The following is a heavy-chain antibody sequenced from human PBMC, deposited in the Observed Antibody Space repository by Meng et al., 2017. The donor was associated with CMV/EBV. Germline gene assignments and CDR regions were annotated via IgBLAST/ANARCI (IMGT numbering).Heavy chain of an antibody. CDR3: ARGSGAGTTWSYFDY. Sequence: QVQVVQAGAEGKKPGSSVKVSCKASGGTFSSYAISWVRQAPGQGLEWMGGIIPIFGTANYAQKFQGRVTITADGSTSTAYMELSSLRSEDTAVYYCARGSGAGTTWSYFDYWGQGTLVTVSS. J-gene: IGHJ4*02. CDR2: IIPIFGTA. D-gene: IGHD1-7*01. V-gene: IGHV1-69*12. CDR1: GGTFSSYA.